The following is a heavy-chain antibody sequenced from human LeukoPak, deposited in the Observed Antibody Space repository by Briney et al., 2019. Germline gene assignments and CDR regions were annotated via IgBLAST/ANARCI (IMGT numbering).Heavy chain of an antibody. J-gene: IGHJ4*02. Sequence: SETLSLTCTVSGGSISSYYWSWIRQPPGKGLEWIGYIYYSGSTNYNPSLKSRVTISVDTSKNQFSLKLRSVTAADTAVYYCARAGSSGPLWYWGQGTLVTVSS. D-gene: IGHD6-19*01. CDR1: GGSISSYY. CDR3: ARAGSSGPLWY. V-gene: IGHV4-59*01. CDR2: IYYSGST.